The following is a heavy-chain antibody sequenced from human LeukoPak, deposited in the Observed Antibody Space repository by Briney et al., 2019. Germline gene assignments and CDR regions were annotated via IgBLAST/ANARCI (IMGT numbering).Heavy chain of an antibody. CDR3: YSKGRLGWRVVNWFDP. D-gene: IGHD3-9*01. CDR2: ITLYNGNT. CDR1: GYTFTYCS. V-gene: IGHV1-68*01. Sequence: ASVKVSCKASGYTFTYCSLHWLQQAPGQGLERMRWITLYNGNTNYAKKFHGRVTITRDMSLRTAYIELSSLRFRDAILTGYYSKGRLGWRVVNWFDPWGQGTLVTVSS. J-gene: IGHJ5*02.